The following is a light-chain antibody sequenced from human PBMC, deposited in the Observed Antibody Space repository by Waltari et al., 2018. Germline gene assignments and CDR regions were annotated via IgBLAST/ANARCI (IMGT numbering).Light chain of an antibody. CDR3: QQSHTFPYT. Sequence: DIVMTQSPESLAVSLGERATIRCKSSQTLLYISNNKNYLSWYQQKPGKAPKLLIFATSHLQSGVPSRFSGGGYETDFTLTISSLQPEDCATYFCQQSHTFPYTFGQGTKLEIK. V-gene: IGKV4-1*01. CDR2: ATS. J-gene: IGKJ2*01. CDR1: QTLLYISNNKNY.